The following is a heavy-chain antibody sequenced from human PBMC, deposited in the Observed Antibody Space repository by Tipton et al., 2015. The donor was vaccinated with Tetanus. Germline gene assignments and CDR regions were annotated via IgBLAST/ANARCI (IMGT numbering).Heavy chain of an antibody. CDR2: ISSSSRYI. D-gene: IGHD3/OR15-3a*01. CDR1: GFTLSRYT. J-gene: IGHJ6*03. Sequence: SLRLSCAASGFTLSRYTLNWVRQAPGKGLEWVSSISSSSRYIYYADSVKGRFTISRDEAKNSLYLQMSSLRVGDTVVYYCARDRGEDWTNFYYMDVWGKGATVTVSS. CDR3: ARDRGEDWTNFYYMDV. V-gene: IGHV3-21*01.